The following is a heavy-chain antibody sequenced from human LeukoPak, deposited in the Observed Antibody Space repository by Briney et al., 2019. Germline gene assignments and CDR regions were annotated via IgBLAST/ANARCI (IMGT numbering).Heavy chain of an antibody. CDR3: ARDQTTVTTTSHYFYGMDV. CDR2: INPNSGGT. Sequence: ASVKVSCKASGYTFTGYYVNWLRQAPGQGLEWMGWINPNSGGTNYAQKFQGRVTMTRDTSISTTYMELSSLTSDDTAVYYCARDQTTVTTTSHYFYGMDVWGQGTAITVSS. V-gene: IGHV1-2*02. D-gene: IGHD4-17*01. J-gene: IGHJ6*02. CDR1: GYTFTGYY.